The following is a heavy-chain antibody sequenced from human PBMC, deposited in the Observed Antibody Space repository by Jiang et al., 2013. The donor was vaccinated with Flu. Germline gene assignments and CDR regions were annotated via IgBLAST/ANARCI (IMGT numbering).Heavy chain of an antibody. CDR3: ARGNIVVVPAALGAYFDY. CDR2: INHSGST. J-gene: IGHJ4*02. Sequence: LLKPSETLSLTCAVYGGVLQWLLLELDPPAPREGGWSGLGEINHSGSTNYNPSLKSRVTISVDTSKNQFSLKLSSVTAADTAVYYCARGNIVVVPAALGAYFDYWGQGTLVTVSS. CDR1: GGVLQWLL. D-gene: IGHD2-2*01. V-gene: IGHV4-34*01.